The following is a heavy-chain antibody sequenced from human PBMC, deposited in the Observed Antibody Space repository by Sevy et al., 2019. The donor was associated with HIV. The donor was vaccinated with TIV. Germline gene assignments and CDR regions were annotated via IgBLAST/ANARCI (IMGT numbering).Heavy chain of an antibody. CDR1: GFTFSNAW. Sequence: GGSLRLSCAASGFTFSNAWMNWVRQAPGKGLEWVGRIKSKTDGGTTDYAAPVKGRFTISRDDSKNTLYVQMNSLKTEDTAVYYCTTDIYNWSDRPYPTTLESWGQGALVAVSS. CDR3: TTDIYNWSDRPYPTTLES. V-gene: IGHV3-15*07. D-gene: IGHD1-20*01. CDR2: IKSKTDGGTT. J-gene: IGHJ1*01.